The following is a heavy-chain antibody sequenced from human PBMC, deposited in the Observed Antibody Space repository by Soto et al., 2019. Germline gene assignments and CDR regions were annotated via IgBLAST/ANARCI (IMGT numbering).Heavy chain of an antibody. V-gene: IGHV4-39*02. J-gene: IGHJ4*02. Sequence: QLQLLESGPGLVKPSETLSLTCSVSGGSVSSSSYYWAWIRQPPGKGLEWIGSIWYSGSTYNNPSLKSRVIISLDTLKTQFSLNLNSVTAADTAVYYCAREVGGSLWCQVTLVTVSS. CDR3: AREVGGSL. CDR2: IWYSGST. CDR1: GGSVSSSSYY. D-gene: IGHD5-12*01.